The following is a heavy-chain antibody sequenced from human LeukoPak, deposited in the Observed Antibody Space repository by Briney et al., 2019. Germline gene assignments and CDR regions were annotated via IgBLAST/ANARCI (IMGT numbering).Heavy chain of an antibody. J-gene: IGHJ4*02. D-gene: IGHD3-22*01. CDR1: GGSFSGYY. V-gene: IGHV4-34*01. Sequence: SETLSLTYAVYGGSFSGYYWSWIRQPPGKGLEWIGEINHSGSTNYNPSLKSRVTISVDTSKNQFSLKLSSVTAADTAVYYCARGTVTDDSSGYVDYWGQGTLVTVSS. CDR3: ARGTVTDDSSGYVDY. CDR2: INHSGST.